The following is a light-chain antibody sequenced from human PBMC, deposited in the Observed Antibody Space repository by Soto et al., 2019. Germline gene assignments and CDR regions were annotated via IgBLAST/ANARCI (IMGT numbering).Light chain of an antibody. CDR1: QSVSTKY. CDR2: GAS. V-gene: IGKV3-20*01. J-gene: IGKJ1*01. Sequence: VLTQSPGTPSLSPGERATISCRASQSVSTKYLACYQQKPDQAPRLLILGASNRAAGLPDMFSGSGCGKDFTLTISRLAPEDFAVYYCQQYGSSGTFGQGTMVDIK. CDR3: QQYGSSGT.